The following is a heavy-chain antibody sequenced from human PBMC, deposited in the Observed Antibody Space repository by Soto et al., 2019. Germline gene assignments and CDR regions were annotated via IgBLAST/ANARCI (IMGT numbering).Heavy chain of an antibody. D-gene: IGHD2-15*01. V-gene: IGHV4-59*01. CDR1: GGSISSYY. CDR3: ARVKCSGGSCYDRNWFDP. CDR2: IYYSGST. J-gene: IGHJ5*02. Sequence: SETLSLTCTVSGGSISSYYWSWIRQPPGKGLEWIGYIYYSGSTNYNPSLKSRVTISVDTSKNQFSLKLSSVTAADTAVYYCARVKCSGGSCYDRNWFDPWGQGTLVTVSS.